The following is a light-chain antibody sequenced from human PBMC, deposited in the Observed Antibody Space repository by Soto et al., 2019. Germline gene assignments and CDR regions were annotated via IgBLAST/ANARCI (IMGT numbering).Light chain of an antibody. J-gene: IGLJ1*01. CDR3: CSYAGGYTYL. CDR1: SSNIGGNS. Sequence: QSVLTQPPSVSAAPGQKVTISCSGSSSNIGGNSVSWYQQHPGRPPKLMIYDVARLPSGVPDRFSGSKSGNTASLTISGLQAEDEADYFCCSYAGGYTYLFGTGTKVTVL. CDR2: DVA. V-gene: IGLV2-11*01.